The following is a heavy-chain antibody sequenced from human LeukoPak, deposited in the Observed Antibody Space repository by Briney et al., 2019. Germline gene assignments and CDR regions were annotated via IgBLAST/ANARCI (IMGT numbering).Heavy chain of an antibody. Sequence: PGGSLRLSCAASGFTVGSNYMNWVRQAPGKGLEWVSVVYSGSSTYYADSVKGRFTISRDYSKNTLYLQMNNLRAEDTAVYYCASPSAEMTAINGSYFDVWGRGTLVTVSS. CDR2: VYSGSST. CDR1: GFTVGSNY. CDR3: ASPSAEMTAINGSYFDV. V-gene: IGHV3-66*01. D-gene: IGHD5-24*01. J-gene: IGHJ2*01.